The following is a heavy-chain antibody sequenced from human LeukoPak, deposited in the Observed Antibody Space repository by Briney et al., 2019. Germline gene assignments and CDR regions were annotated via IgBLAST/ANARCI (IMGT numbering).Heavy chain of an antibody. D-gene: IGHD5-18*01. CDR1: GFAFSDDS. CDR3: AREYTAMAYDY. J-gene: IGHJ4*02. V-gene: IGHV3-21*01. Sequence: GGSLRLSCVASGFAFSDDSMNWVRQPPGKGLEWVSSISSTSTFIYYADAVKGRFTISRDNARNSLFLQMNNLRVDDSAVYYCAREYTAMAYDYWGQGNLVTVSS. CDR2: ISSTSTFI.